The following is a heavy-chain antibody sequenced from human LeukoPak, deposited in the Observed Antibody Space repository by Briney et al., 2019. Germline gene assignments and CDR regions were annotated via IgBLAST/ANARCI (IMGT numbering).Heavy chain of an antibody. J-gene: IGHJ1*01. Sequence: GRPLRLSCAASGFTFSSYGMHWVRQAPGKGLEWVAFISYDGSNKYYADSVKGRFTISRDNSKNTLYLQMNSLRVEDTAVYYCARGENSEGSGRQFGVEYFQYWGQGTLVTVSS. CDR3: ARGENSEGSGRQFGVEYFQY. CDR2: ISYDGSNK. V-gene: IGHV3-30*03. D-gene: IGHD3-10*01. CDR1: GFTFSSYG.